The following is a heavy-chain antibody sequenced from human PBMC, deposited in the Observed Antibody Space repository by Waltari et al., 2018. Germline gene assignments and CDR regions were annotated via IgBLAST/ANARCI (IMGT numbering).Heavy chain of an antibody. J-gene: IGHJ4*02. Sequence: QVQLVQSGAEVKKPGSSVKVSCKASGGTFSSYAISWVRQAPGQGLEWLGGISPICGTANYAQKFQGRVTITTDESTSTAYMELSSLRSEDTAVYYCARTVTGGYYFDYWGQGTLVTVSS. CDR3: ARTVTGGYYFDY. CDR1: GGTFSSYA. CDR2: ISPICGTA. D-gene: IGHD6-19*01. V-gene: IGHV1-69*05.